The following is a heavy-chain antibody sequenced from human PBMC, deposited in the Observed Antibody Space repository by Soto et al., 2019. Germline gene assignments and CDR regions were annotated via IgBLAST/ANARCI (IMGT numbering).Heavy chain of an antibody. CDR3: AGCRIVVVGIRAYYGMDV. V-gene: IGHV1-69*01. Sequence: QVHLLLQSGAEVKKPGSSVKVSCKASGGTPSNSAISWVRQAPGQGLEWMGGIIPVFGLVKYAQNFQGRVTITADESTNTAYMELSSLRPEDTAVYYCAGCRIVVVGIRAYYGMDVWGQGTTVTVSS. CDR1: GGTPSNSA. J-gene: IGHJ6*02. D-gene: IGHD3-22*01. CDR2: IIPVFGLV.